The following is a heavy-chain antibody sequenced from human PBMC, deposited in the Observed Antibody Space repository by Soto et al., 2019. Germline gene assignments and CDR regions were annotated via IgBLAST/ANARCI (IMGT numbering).Heavy chain of an antibody. J-gene: IGHJ6*02. D-gene: IGHD3-3*01. V-gene: IGHV3-30*03. CDR1: GFTFSSYG. CDR3: ATLYDFWSCYAPYYYYGMDV. CDR2: ISYDGSNK. Sequence: GGSLRLSCAASGFTFSSYGMQWVRQAPGKGLEWVAVISYDGSNKYYADSVKGRFTISRDNSKNTLYLQMNSLRAEDTAVYYCATLYDFWSCYAPYYYYGMDVWGQGTTVTVSS.